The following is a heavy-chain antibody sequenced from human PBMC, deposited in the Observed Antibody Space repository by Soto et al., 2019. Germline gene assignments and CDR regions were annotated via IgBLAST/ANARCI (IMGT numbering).Heavy chain of an antibody. Sequence: GGSLRLSCAASGFPFSSYDMSWVRQAPGKGLDWVSVIRGSDGSTYYANSVKGRFTISRDNSKNTLFLQMNSLRAEDTAIYYCTKGGHLDYWGPGTLVTXSS. J-gene: IGHJ4*02. D-gene: IGHD3-10*01. CDR3: TKGGHLDY. CDR2: IRGSDGST. V-gene: IGHV3-23*01. CDR1: GFPFSSYD.